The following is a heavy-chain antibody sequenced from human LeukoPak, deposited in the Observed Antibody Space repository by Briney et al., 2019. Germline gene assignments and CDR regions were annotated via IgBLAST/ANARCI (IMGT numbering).Heavy chain of an antibody. J-gene: IGHJ5*02. Sequence: SAGSLRLSCAASGFTFDDYAMRWVRQAPGKGLEWVSGISWNSGSIGYAASVKGRFTISIDTAKNSLYLQMNSLTAEDTAVYYCAKSTFGELLGWFDPWGQGTLVTVSS. CDR3: AKSTFGELLGWFDP. CDR1: GFTFDDYA. D-gene: IGHD3-10*01. CDR2: ISWNSGSI. V-gene: IGHV3-9*01.